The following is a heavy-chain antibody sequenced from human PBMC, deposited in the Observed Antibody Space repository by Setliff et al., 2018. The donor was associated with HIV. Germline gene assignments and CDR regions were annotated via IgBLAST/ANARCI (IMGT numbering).Heavy chain of an antibody. CDR2: VNPSTGRT. D-gene: IGHD3-3*01. V-gene: IGHV1-46*01. Sequence: ASVKVSCKASGYSFTSYYIHWVRQAPGQGLEWLGTVNPSTGRTTYAQNFQGRVTMTRDTSTTTIFMELSSLRSEDTAVYYCARDGYYNFWSGYGYYYYYMDVWGKGTTVTVSS. CDR1: GYSFTSYY. CDR3: ARDGYYNFWSGYGYYYYYMDV. J-gene: IGHJ6*03.